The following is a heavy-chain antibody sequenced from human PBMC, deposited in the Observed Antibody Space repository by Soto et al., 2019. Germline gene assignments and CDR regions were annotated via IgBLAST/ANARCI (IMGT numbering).Heavy chain of an antibody. CDR2: INAGNGNT. CDR3: ARGPLLWGDV. CDR1: GYTFTNYA. V-gene: IGHV1-3*01. J-gene: IGHJ6*02. D-gene: IGHD3-10*01. Sequence: QVQLVQSGAEVKKPGASVKVSCKASGYTFTNYAMHWVRQAPGQRLEWMGWINAGNGNTKYSQKFQGRVTITRDTSASTAYMELSSLRYEDTAVYSCARGPLLWGDVWGQGTTVTVSS.